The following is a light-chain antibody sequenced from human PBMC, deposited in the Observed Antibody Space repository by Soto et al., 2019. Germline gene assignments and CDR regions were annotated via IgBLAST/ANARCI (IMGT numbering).Light chain of an antibody. Sequence: SALTQPASVSGSPGQSITISCTGTSSDVGGYNYVSWYQQHPGKAPKLMIYDVSNRPSGVSNRFSGSKSGNTASLTISGLQAEDEADYYCSSYTSISPYVFGTGTKVTVL. CDR3: SSYTSISPYV. V-gene: IGLV2-14*01. J-gene: IGLJ1*01. CDR2: DVS. CDR1: SSDVGGYNY.